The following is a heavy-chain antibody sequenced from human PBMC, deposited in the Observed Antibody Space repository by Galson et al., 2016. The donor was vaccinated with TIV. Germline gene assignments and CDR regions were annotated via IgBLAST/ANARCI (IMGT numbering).Heavy chain of an antibody. Sequence: FLRLSCAASEFTFSNYATSWVRQAPGKGLEWVSSITGSGDTTYYADSVKGRFTISRDNSKNTLFLQMNSLRGEDTAVYYCAKDGGPIVVVPAAAEFYYGMDLWGQGTTVTVSS. CDR1: EFTFSNYA. CDR2: ITGSGDTT. J-gene: IGHJ6*02. V-gene: IGHV3-23*01. CDR3: AKDGGPIVVVPAAAEFYYGMDL. D-gene: IGHD2-2*01.